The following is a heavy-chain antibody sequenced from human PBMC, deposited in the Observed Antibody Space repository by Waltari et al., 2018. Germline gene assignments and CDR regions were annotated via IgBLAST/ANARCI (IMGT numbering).Heavy chain of an antibody. CDR1: GYSISSGYY. D-gene: IGHD6-13*01. CDR3: ARLPGSTGGIDY. J-gene: IGHJ4*02. Sequence: QVQLQESGPGLVKPSETLSLTCAVSGYSISSGYYWGWIRQPPGKGLEWIGSIYHSGSTCDNPSLKSRVNISVDTSKSQFSLKRSSVTAADTAVYYCARLPGSTGGIDYWGQGTLVTVSS. V-gene: IGHV4-38-2*01. CDR2: IYHSGST.